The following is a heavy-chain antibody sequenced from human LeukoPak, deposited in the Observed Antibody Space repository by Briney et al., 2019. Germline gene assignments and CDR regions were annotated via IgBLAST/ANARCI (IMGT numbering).Heavy chain of an antibody. CDR2: IYSGGTT. CDR3: AKVSIVGATIDY. Sequence: PGGSLRLSCAASGFTVSSNYMSWVRQAPGKGLEWVSVIYSGGTTYYADSVKGRFTISRDNSKNTLYLQMNSLRAEDTAVYYCAKVSIVGATIDYWGQGTLVTVSS. J-gene: IGHJ4*02. V-gene: IGHV3-53*01. D-gene: IGHD1-26*01. CDR1: GFTVSSNY.